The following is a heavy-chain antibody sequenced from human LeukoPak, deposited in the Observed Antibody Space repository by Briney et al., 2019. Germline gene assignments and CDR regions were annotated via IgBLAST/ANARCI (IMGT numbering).Heavy chain of an antibody. J-gene: IGHJ4*02. CDR1: GFTFSSYA. Sequence: GGSLRLSCAASGFTFSSYAIHWVRQAPGKGLEWVAVISSDGSNKYYADSVKGRATISRDNSKNTLYLQMNSLRAEDTAVYYCARSLGYYASSGTRGDYWGQGTLVTVSS. CDR2: ISSDGSNK. V-gene: IGHV3-30-3*01. CDR3: ARSLGYYASSGTRGDY. D-gene: IGHD3-22*01.